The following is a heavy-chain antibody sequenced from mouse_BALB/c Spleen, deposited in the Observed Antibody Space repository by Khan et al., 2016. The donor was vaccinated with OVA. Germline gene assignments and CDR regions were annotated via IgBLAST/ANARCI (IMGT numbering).Heavy chain of an antibody. CDR3: ARISSYWYSDF. Sequence: QIQLVQSGPELKKPGETVKISCKASGFTFTNYGMNWVKQAPGKGLKWMGWINTYTGEPTYGDDFKGRFALSLDTSASTAYLQINTLVNEDMATYFCARISSYWYSDFWGAGTTVTVSS. CDR1: GFTFTNYG. CDR2: INTYTGEP. J-gene: IGHJ1*01. V-gene: IGHV9-1*02. D-gene: IGHD6-2*01.